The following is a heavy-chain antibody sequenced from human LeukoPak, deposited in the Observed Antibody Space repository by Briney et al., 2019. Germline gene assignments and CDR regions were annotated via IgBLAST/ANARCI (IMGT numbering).Heavy chain of an antibody. D-gene: IGHD3-16*01. CDR2: IYTSGST. CDR3: ARAAHWGLYYYYYMDV. J-gene: IGHJ6*03. V-gene: IGHV4-4*07. Sequence: SETLSLTCTVSGGSISSYYWSWIRQPAGKGLEWIGRIYTSGSTNYNPSLKSRVTMSVDTSKNQFSLKLSSVTAADTAVYYCARAAHWGLYYYYYMDVWGKGTTVTVSS. CDR1: GGSISSYY.